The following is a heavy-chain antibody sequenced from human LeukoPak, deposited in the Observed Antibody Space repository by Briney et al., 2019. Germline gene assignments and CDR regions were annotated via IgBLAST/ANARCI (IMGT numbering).Heavy chain of an antibody. CDR3: AREVVGATRAYYYGMDV. D-gene: IGHD1-26*01. J-gene: IGHJ6*02. CDR2: ISSSGSTI. CDR1: GFTFSSYE. V-gene: IGHV3-48*03. Sequence: PGGSLRLSCAASGFTFSSYEMNWVRQAPGKGLEWVSYISSSGSTIYYADSVKGRFTISRDNAKNSLYLQMNSLRAEDTAVYYCAREVVGATRAYYYGMDVWSQGTTVTVSS.